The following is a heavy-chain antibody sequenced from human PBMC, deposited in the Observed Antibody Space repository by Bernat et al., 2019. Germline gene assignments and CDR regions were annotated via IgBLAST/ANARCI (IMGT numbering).Heavy chain of an antibody. CDR2: ISSSSGYI. CDR1: GFTFSSYS. V-gene: IGHV3-21*06. D-gene: IGHD5-12*01. J-gene: IGHJ4*02. CDR3: ARAGGLSGFDYDY. Sequence: EVQLVESGGGLVKPGGSLRLSCAASGFTFSSYSMNWVRQAPGKGLEWVSYISSSSGYIYYADSVKGRFTISRDNAKNSLYLRMNNLRAEDTAVYYCARAGGLSGFDYDYWGQGTLVTVSS.